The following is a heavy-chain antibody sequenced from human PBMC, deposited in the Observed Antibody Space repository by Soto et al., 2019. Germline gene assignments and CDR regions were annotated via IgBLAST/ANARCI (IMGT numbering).Heavy chain of an antibody. Sequence: EVQLLESGGGLVQPGGSLRLSCAASGFTFSSYAMSWVRQAPGKGLEWVSAISGSGGSTYYADSVKGRFTISRDNSKNTLYLQMNSLRAEDTAVYYCAKDRDSSSTSYFGEMDVWGKGTTVTVSS. J-gene: IGHJ6*04. CDR1: GFTFSSYA. CDR2: ISGSGGST. D-gene: IGHD6-6*01. CDR3: AKDRDSSSTSYFGEMDV. V-gene: IGHV3-23*01.